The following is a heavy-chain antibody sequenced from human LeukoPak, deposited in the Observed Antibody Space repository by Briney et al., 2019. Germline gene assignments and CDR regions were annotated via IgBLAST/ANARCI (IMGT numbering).Heavy chain of an antibody. V-gene: IGHV4-34*01. CDR1: GGSFSGCY. CDR2: INHSGST. J-gene: IGHJ4*02. D-gene: IGHD3-10*01. CDR3: ARASTTGRGVIVFDY. Sequence: PSETLSLTCAVYGGSFSGCYWSWIRQPPGKGLEWIGEINHSGSTNYNPSLKSRVTISVDTSKNQFSLKLSSVTAADTAVYYCARASTTGRGVIVFDYWGQGTLVTVSS.